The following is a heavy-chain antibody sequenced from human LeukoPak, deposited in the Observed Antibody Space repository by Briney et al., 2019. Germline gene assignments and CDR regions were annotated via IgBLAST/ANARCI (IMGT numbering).Heavy chain of an antibody. J-gene: IGHJ4*02. CDR1: GYTFTTYG. CDR2: ISAYNGNT. CDR3: ARGNSAMATPFDY. V-gene: IGHV1-18*01. Sequence: ASVKVSCKASGYTFTTYGISWVRQAPGQGLEWMGWISAYNGNTNYAQNFQGRVTMTTDTSTNTAYMELRSLRSDDTVVYFCARGNSAMATPFDYWGQGTLVTVSS. D-gene: IGHD5-18*01.